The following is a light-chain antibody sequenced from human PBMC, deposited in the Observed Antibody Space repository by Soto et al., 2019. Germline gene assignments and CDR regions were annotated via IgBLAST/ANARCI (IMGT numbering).Light chain of an antibody. J-gene: IGLJ2*01. V-gene: IGLV6-57*04. Sequence: NFMLTQPHSVSESPGKTLSISCTRSSGSIANHHVQWYQQRPGSAPTTVIYENNRRLSGVPDRFSGSTDGSSNSASLTISGLQTEDESDYYCQSYDSDFVVFGGGTKLTVL. CDR1: SGSIANHH. CDR2: ENN. CDR3: QSYDSDFVV.